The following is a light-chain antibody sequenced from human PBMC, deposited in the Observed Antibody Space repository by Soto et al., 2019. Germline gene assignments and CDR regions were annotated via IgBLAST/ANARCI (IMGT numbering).Light chain of an antibody. Sequence: EIVLTQSPATLSLSPGERATLSCRASQSVSSYLAWYQQKPGQAPRLLIYDASNRATGIPARFSGSGSRTDFTLTIRGLEPEDFAVYYCQQRSNWPPLTFGGGTKVEIK. J-gene: IGKJ4*01. CDR3: QQRSNWPPLT. CDR1: QSVSSY. CDR2: DAS. V-gene: IGKV3-11*01.